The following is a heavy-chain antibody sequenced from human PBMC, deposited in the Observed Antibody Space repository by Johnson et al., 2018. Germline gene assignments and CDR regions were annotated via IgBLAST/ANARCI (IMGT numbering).Heavy chain of an antibody. J-gene: IGHJ6*03. V-gene: IGHV3-30-3*01. D-gene: IGHD6-13*01. Sequence: QVQLVESGGGVVQPGRSLRLSCAASGFTFSSYAMHWVRQAPGKGLEWVAVISYDGSNKYYADSVKGRFTISRDNSKNTLYLQMNSLRAEDAAVYYCAKVKGIGVPGQHYMDVWGKGPTVTGSS. CDR3: AKVKGIGVPGQHYMDV. CDR2: ISYDGSNK. CDR1: GFTFSSYA.